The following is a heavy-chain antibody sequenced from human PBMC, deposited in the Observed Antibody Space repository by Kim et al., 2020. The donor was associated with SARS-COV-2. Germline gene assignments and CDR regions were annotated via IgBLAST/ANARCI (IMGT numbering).Heavy chain of an antibody. Sequence: GGSLRLSCAASGFTFSSYAMHWVRQAPGKGLEWVAVISYDGSNKYYADSVKGRFTISRDNSKNTLYLQMNSLRAEDTAVYYCARGGGDSIGCYDEVDWG. J-gene: IGHJ1*01. CDR1: GFTFSSYA. D-gene: IGHD3-22*01. CDR2: ISYDGSNK. CDR3: ARGGGDSIGCYDEVD. V-gene: IGHV3-30*04.